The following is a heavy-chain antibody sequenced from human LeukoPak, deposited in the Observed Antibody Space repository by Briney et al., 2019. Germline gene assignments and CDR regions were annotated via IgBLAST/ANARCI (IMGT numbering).Heavy chain of an antibody. CDR3: ARDRTYAMDV. V-gene: IGHV3-74*01. Sequence: PGGSLRLSCAASGFTFSPYWMHWVRQAPGKGLVWVSRLNGDGSSTSYADSVKGRFTISRDNAKNTVYLQMNSLTAEDTAVYYCARDRTYAMDVWGQGTTVTVSS. CDR1: GFTFSPYW. CDR2: LNGDGSST. J-gene: IGHJ6*02.